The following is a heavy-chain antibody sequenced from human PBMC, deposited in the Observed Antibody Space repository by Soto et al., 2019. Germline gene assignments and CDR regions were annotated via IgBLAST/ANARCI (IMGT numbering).Heavy chain of an antibody. D-gene: IGHD1-1*01. CDR1: GYTFTSYD. V-gene: IGHV1-8*01. CDR2: MNPNSGNT. J-gene: IGHJ6*02. CDR3: ARERTGTTSMDV. Sequence: QVQLVQSGAEVKKPGASVKVSCKAYGYTFTSYDINWVRQATGQGLEWMGWMNPNSGNTGYAQKFRGRVTMTRNTSISTAYMELSSLRSEDMAVYYCARERTGTTSMDVRGQGTTVTVSS.